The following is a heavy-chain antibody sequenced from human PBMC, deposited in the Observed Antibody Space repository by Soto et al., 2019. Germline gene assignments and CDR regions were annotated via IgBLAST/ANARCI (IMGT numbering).Heavy chain of an antibody. CDR3: ARGGKSVMFMQGYYFDY. D-gene: IGHD3-10*02. CDR1: GGSFSPYY. J-gene: IGHJ4*02. V-gene: IGHV4-34*02. CDR2: ITHSGST. Sequence: QVQLQQWGAGLLKPSETLSLTCGVYGGSFSPYYWSWIRQPPGKGLEWIGEITHSGSTNYNPSLKSLVPISVDTSKNQFSLKFTSVTAADTAVYYCARGGKSVMFMQGYYFDYWGQGTLVTVSS.